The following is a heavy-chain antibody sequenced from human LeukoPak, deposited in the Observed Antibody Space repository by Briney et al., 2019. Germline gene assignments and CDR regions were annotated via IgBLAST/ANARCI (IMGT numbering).Heavy chain of an antibody. D-gene: IGHD1-26*01. CDR1: GYTFTGYY. CDR3: ARDGVRGRVGAVGY. CDR2: INPNSGDT. J-gene: IGHJ4*02. V-gene: IGHV1-2*02. Sequence: GASVKVSCKASGYTFTGYYMQWVRQAPGQGLEWMGWINPNSGDTNYAQKFQGRVTMTRDTSISTAYMELSRLRSDDTAVYYCARDGVRGRVGAVGYWGQGTLVTVSS.